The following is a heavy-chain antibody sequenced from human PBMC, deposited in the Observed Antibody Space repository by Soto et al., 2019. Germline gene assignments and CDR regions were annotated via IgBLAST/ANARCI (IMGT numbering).Heavy chain of an antibody. Sequence: QVQLVQSGAEVKKPGASVKVSCKASGYTFTNYGISWVRQAPGQGLEWMGWISAYNGNTNYEQKLKGIVTMTTDTCTSTAYMELRSLRSDDTAVYYCARAPESRSRVYFDYWGQGTLVTVSS. V-gene: IGHV1-18*01. CDR2: ISAYNGNT. CDR3: ARAPESRSRVYFDY. D-gene: IGHD2-2*01. CDR1: GYTFTNYG. J-gene: IGHJ4*02.